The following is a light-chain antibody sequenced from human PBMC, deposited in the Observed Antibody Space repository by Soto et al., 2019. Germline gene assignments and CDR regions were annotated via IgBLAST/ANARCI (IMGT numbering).Light chain of an antibody. CDR3: ASYTGSDTLL. J-gene: IGLJ2*01. CDR1: SSDDGDYNY. V-gene: IGLV2-8*01. Sequence: QSALTQPPSASGSTGQSVTISCTGTSSDDGDYNYVSWYQQHPGKAPKLMIYEVSKRPSGVPDRLSGSKSGNTASLTVSGLQVEDEADYYCASYTGSDTLLFGGGTKLTVL. CDR2: EVS.